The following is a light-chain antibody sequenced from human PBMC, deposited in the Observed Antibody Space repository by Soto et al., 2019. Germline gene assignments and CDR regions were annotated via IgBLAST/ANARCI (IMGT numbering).Light chain of an antibody. CDR2: EVS. J-gene: IGLJ2*01. CDR3: SSYAGSNNLV. CDR1: SSDVGGYNS. Sequence: QSALTQPPSASGSPGQSVTIPCTGTSSDVGGYNSVSWYQQHPGKVPKLMIYEVSKRPSGVPDRFSGSKSGNTASLTVSGLQAEDEADYYCSSYAGSNNLVFGGGPKLTVL. V-gene: IGLV2-8*01.